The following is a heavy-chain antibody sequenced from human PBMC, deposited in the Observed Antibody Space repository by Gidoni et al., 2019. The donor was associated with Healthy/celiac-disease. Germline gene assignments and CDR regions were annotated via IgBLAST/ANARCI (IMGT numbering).Heavy chain of an antibody. V-gene: IGHV4-59*01. Sequence: QVQLQESGPGLVKPSETLSLTCTVSGGSISSYYWSWIRQPPGKGLEWIGYIYYSGSTNYNPSLKSRVTISVDTSKNQFSLKLSSVTAADTAVYYCARDHRITIFGVVVQSGMDVWGQGTTVTVSS. CDR2: IYYSGST. J-gene: IGHJ6*02. D-gene: IGHD3-3*01. CDR1: GGSISSYY. CDR3: ARDHRITIFGVVVQSGMDV.